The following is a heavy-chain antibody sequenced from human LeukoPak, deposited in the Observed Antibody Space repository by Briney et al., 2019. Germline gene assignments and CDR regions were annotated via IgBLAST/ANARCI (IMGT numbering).Heavy chain of an antibody. Sequence: GGSLRLSCAASGFTFSNYWMHWVRQAPGKGLVWVSRLNTDGTTTSYADSVKGRFTISRDNAKNTLYLLLNSLRAEDTAVYYCARGGLEPTDYWGQGTLVTV. CDR1: GFTFSNYW. J-gene: IGHJ4*02. D-gene: IGHD1-1*01. CDR2: LNTDGTTT. V-gene: IGHV3-74*01. CDR3: ARGGLEPTDY.